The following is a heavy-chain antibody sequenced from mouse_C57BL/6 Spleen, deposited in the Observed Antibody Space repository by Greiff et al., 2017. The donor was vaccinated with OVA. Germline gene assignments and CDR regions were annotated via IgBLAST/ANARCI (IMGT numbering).Heavy chain of an antibody. CDR3: ARRVRGFDY. V-gene: IGHV1-69*01. J-gene: IGHJ2*01. D-gene: IGHD2-13*01. CDR2: IDPSDSYT. Sequence: QVQLQQPGAELVMPGASVKLSCKASGYTFTSYWMHWVKQRPGQGLEWIGEIDPSDSYTNYNQKFKGKSTLTVDKSSSTAYMQLSSLTSEDSAVYYCARRVRGFDYWGQGTTLTVSS. CDR1: GYTFTSYW.